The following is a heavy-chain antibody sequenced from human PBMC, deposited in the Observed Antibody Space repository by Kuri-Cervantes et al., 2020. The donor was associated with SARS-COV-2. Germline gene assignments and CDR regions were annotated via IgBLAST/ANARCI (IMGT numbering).Heavy chain of an antibody. CDR1: GASISSSTYY. Sequence: SETLPLTCTVSGASISSSTYYWGWIRQSPGKGLEWLGSIYESGDTYYSSSLKSRLSLSVDTSKNQFSLKLSSVTAADTAVYSCARDLRPKAAAGTRNAFDIWGQGTMVTVSS. V-gene: IGHV4-39*07. CDR3: ARDLRPKAAAGTRNAFDI. J-gene: IGHJ3*02. D-gene: IGHD6-13*01. CDR2: IYESGDT.